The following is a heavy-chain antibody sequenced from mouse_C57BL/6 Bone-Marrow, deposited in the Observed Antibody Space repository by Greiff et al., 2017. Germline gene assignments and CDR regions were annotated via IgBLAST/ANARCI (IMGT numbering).Heavy chain of an antibody. Sequence: VQLQQPGAELAKPGASVKLSCKASGYTFTSYWMHWVKQRPGQGLEWIGYIHPSSGYTKYNQKFKDKATLTADKSSSTAYMQLSSLTYEDSAVYYCGGRVGRVYYAMDYWGQGTSVTVSS. V-gene: IGHV1-7*01. CDR3: GGRVGRVYYAMDY. D-gene: IGHD4-1*01. CDR2: IHPSSGYT. CDR1: GYTFTSYW. J-gene: IGHJ4*01.